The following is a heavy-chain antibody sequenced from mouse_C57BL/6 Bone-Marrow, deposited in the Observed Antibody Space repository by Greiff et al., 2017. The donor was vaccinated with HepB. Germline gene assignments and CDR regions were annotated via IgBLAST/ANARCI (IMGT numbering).Heavy chain of an antibody. V-gene: IGHV5-17*01. CDR2: ISSGSSTI. CDR3: ARTYSNYYYFVY. Sequence: DVQLVESGGGLVKPGGSLKLSCAASGFTFSDYGMHWVRQAPEKGLEWVAYISSGSSTIYYADTVKGRFTISRDNAKNTLFLQLTRLRSEDTAMYYCARTYSNYYYFVYWGQGTTLTVSS. CDR1: GFTFSDYG. D-gene: IGHD2-5*01. J-gene: IGHJ2*01.